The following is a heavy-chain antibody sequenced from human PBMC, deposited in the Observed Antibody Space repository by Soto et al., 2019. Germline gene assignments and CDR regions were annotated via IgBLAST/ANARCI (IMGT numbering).Heavy chain of an antibody. CDR1: GGSFSGYY. Sequence: QVQLQQWGAGLLKPSETLSLTCAVYGGSFSGYYWSWIRQPPGKGLEWIGEINHSGSTNYNPSLKSRVTISVDTSKNQFSLKLSSVTAADTAVYYCARDHRKQWLVLGDAFDIWGQGTMATVSS. CDR3: ARDHRKQWLVLGDAFDI. D-gene: IGHD6-19*01. J-gene: IGHJ3*02. V-gene: IGHV4-34*01. CDR2: INHSGST.